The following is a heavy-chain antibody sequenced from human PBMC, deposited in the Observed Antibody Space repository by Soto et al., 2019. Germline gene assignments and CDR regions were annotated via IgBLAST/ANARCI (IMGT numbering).Heavy chain of an antibody. CDR2: VSGSGLST. CDR1: GFTFSSYA. CDR3: AKDQSFSSNWKRGDY. Sequence: GGSLRLSCAASGFTFSSYAMSWVRQAPGKGLQWVSGVSGSGLSTYYADSVKGRFTISRDNSKNTLYLQMNSLREEDSAKYYCAKDQSFSSNWKRGDYWGQGTLVTVSS. D-gene: IGHD6-13*01. V-gene: IGHV3-23*01. J-gene: IGHJ4*02.